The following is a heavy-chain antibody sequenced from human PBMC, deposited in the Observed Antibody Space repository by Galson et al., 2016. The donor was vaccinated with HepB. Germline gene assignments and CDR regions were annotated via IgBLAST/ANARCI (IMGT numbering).Heavy chain of an antibody. CDR2: ISYDGSNK. V-gene: IGHV3-30*04. J-gene: IGHJ5*02. CDR1: GFTFSSYA. CDR3: AREVGYSYVVTINWFDP. Sequence: SLRLSCAASGFTFSSYAMHWVRQAPGKGLEWVAVISYDGSNKYYTDSVKGRFTISRDNSKNTVYLQMNSLRAEDTAVYYCAREVGYSYVVTINWFDPWGQGTLVTVSS. D-gene: IGHD5-18*01.